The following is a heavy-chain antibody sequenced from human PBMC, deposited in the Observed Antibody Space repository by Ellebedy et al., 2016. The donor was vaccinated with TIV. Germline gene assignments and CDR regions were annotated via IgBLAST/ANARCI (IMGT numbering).Heavy chain of an antibody. Sequence: GESLKISXVGSGFTSSSYAMTWVRQAPGKGLEWVSSISSSGQTTYYADSVKGRFTISRDNAKNSLYLQMNSLRAEDTAMYYCAREKYGSGSSGDYWGQGTLVTVSS. CDR1: GFTSSSYA. V-gene: IGHV3-23*01. J-gene: IGHJ4*02. CDR2: ISSSGQTT. CDR3: AREKYGSGSSGDY. D-gene: IGHD3-10*01.